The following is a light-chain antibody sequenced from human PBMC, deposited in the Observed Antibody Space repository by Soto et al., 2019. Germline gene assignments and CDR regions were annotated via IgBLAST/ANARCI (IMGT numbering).Light chain of an antibody. CDR3: SSYTSSDTYV. Sequence: QSALTHPASLSGSPGQSITISCTGTSSDVGNYNYVSWHQHHPGKAPKLMINDVSNRPSGVSSRFSGSKSGNTASLTIPGLQAEDEADYYCSSYTSSDTYVFGTGTKVTVL. CDR2: DVS. V-gene: IGLV2-14*03. J-gene: IGLJ1*01. CDR1: SSDVGNYNY.